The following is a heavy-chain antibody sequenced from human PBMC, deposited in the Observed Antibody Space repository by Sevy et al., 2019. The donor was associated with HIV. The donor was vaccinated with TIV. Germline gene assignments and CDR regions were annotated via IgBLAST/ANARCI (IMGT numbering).Heavy chain of an antibody. D-gene: IGHD6-19*01. Sequence: GGSLRLSCAASGFTVSSNYMSWVRQAPGKGLEWVSVIYSGGSTYYADSVKGRFTISRDNSKNTPYLQMNSLRAEDTAVYYCARVLAIAVAPYYFDYWGQGTLVTVSS. CDR2: IYSGGST. J-gene: IGHJ4*02. CDR1: GFTVSSNY. V-gene: IGHV3-53*01. CDR3: ARVLAIAVAPYYFDY.